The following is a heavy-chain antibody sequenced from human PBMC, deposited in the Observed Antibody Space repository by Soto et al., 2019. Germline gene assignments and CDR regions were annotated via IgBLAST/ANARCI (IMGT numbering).Heavy chain of an antibody. CDR3: ARAASPYYYMDV. D-gene: IGHD2-15*01. CDR1: GGTFSSYT. J-gene: IGHJ6*03. Sequence: QVQLVQSGAEVKKPGSSVKVSCKASGGTFSSYTISWVRQAPGQGLEWMGRIIPILGIANYAQKFQGRVTITADNYTSTAYMELSSLRSEDTAVYYCARAASPYYYMDVWGKGTTVTVSS. CDR2: IIPILGIA. V-gene: IGHV1-69*02.